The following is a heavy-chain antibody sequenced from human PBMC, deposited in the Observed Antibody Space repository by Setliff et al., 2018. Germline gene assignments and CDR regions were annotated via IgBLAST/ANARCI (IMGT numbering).Heavy chain of an antibody. Sequence: TLSLTCAAYGGTFSDYYWTWIRRPPGKGLEWIGEINHRGSTNYNPSLKSRATISIDTSKDQFSLKLISMSAADTAVYFCARGRNIAARLLDSWCQGALVTVPQ. J-gene: IGHJ4*02. CDR2: INHRGST. V-gene: IGHV4-34*01. D-gene: IGHD6-6*01. CDR3: ARGRNIAARLLDS. CDR1: GGTFSDYY.